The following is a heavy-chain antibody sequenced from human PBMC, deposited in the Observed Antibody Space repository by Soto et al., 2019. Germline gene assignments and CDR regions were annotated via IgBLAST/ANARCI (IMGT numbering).Heavy chain of an antibody. CDR3: GRCSSTSCHLGSDY. CDR2: ISYDGNNK. CDR1: GFTFSSYA. D-gene: IGHD2-2*01. J-gene: IGHJ4*02. Sequence: QVQLVESGGGVVQPGRSLSLSCAASGFTFSSYAMNWVRQAPGKGLEWVALISYDGNNKYYADSVKGRFTISRDSSKSTLYLQMNSLRDADTAFYYCGRCSSTSCHLGSDYWGQGTLVTVSS. V-gene: IGHV3-30-3*01.